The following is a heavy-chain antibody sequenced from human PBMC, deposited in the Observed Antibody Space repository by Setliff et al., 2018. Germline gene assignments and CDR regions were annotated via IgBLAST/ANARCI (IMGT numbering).Heavy chain of an antibody. Sequence: SETLSLTCTVSGGSISSGDYYWSWIRQPPGKGLEWIGYIYYSGSTYYNPSLMSRVTISVDTSKNQFSLKLSSVTAADTAVYYCARVMGGSYGFSWFDPWGQGTLVTVSS. CDR1: GGSISSGDYY. CDR2: IYYSGST. CDR3: ARVMGGSYGFSWFDP. D-gene: IGHD1-26*01. V-gene: IGHV4-30-4*08. J-gene: IGHJ5*02.